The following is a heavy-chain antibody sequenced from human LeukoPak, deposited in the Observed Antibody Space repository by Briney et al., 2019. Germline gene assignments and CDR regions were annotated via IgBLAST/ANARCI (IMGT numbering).Heavy chain of an antibody. Sequence: GGSLRLSCAASGFTFSSYWMSWVRQAPGKGLEWVANIKQDGSEKYYVDSVKGRFTISRDNAKNSLYLQMNSLRAEDTAVYYCAREVHSSSWYYYYYYMDVWGKGTTVTISS. J-gene: IGHJ6*03. CDR2: IKQDGSEK. D-gene: IGHD6-13*01. V-gene: IGHV3-7*01. CDR3: AREVHSSSWYYYYYYMDV. CDR1: GFTFSSYW.